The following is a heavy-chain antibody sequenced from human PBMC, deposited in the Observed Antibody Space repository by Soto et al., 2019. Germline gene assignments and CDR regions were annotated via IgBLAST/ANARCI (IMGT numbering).Heavy chain of an antibody. CDR1: GGSISSSSYY. CDR2: IYYSGST. Sequence: QLQLQESGPGLVKPSETLSLTCTVSGGSISSSSYYWGWIRQPPGKGLEWIGSIYYSGSTYYNPSLKSRVTISVDTSKNQFSLKLSSVTAADTAVYYCARHAPSSSWYVPFDYWGQGTLVTVSS. V-gene: IGHV4-39*01. CDR3: ARHAPSSSWYVPFDY. D-gene: IGHD6-13*01. J-gene: IGHJ4*02.